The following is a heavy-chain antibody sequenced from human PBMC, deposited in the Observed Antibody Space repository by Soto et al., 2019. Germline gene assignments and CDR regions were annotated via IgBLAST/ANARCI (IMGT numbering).Heavy chain of an antibody. CDR2: ISGPGTDT. CDR3: GKDVHPNAGRRWFDS. V-gene: IGHV3-23*01. CDR1: GFTFSGYA. J-gene: IGHJ5*01. D-gene: IGHD1-1*01. Sequence: EVQLLESGGGLVQPGGSLRLSCAASGFTFSGYAMSWVRQAPGKGLEWVSGISGPGTDTWYEESVKGRFTISRDNSMNKLTLQMNSLRAEDTAVYFCGKDVHPNAGRRWFDSWGQGTLVTVSS.